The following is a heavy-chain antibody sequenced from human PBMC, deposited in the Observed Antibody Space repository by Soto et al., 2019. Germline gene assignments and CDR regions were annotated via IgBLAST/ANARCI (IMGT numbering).Heavy chain of an antibody. D-gene: IGHD2-21*02. CDR1: GLTFSSYA. V-gene: IGHV3-30-3*01. Sequence: GGSLRLSCAASGLTFSSYAMHWVRQAPGKGLEWVAVISYDGSNKYYADSVKGRFTISRDNSKNTLYLQMNSLRAEDTAVYYCARDGVVVTAILDYWGQGTLVTVSS. J-gene: IGHJ4*02. CDR2: ISYDGSNK. CDR3: ARDGVVVTAILDY.